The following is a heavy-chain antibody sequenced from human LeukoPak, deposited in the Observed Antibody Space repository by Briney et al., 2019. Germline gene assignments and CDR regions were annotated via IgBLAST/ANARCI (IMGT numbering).Heavy chain of an antibody. J-gene: IGHJ6*02. CDR1: GYTFTSYG. Sequence: ASVKVSCKASGYTFTSYGISWVRQAPGQGLEWMGWISAYNGNTNYAQRLQGRVTMTTDTSTSTAYMELRSLRSDDTAVYYCARESYCSSTSCYSDYYYYGMDVWGQGTTVTVSS. V-gene: IGHV1-18*01. CDR2: ISAYNGNT. CDR3: ARESYCSSTSCYSDYYYYGMDV. D-gene: IGHD2-2*01.